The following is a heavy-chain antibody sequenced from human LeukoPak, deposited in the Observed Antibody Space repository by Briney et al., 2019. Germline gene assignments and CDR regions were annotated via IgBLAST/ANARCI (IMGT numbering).Heavy chain of an antibody. D-gene: IGHD1-26*01. CDR2: IYPGDSDT. CDR3: ARYGKMGATRSYFDY. Sequence: GESLKISCKGSGYGFPTYWIGWVRQMPGKGLEWMGIIYPGDSDTRYSPSFQGQVTISADKSISTAYLQWSSLKASDTAMYYCARYGKMGATRSYFDYWGQGTPVTVSS. CDR1: GYGFPTYW. J-gene: IGHJ4*02. V-gene: IGHV5-51*01.